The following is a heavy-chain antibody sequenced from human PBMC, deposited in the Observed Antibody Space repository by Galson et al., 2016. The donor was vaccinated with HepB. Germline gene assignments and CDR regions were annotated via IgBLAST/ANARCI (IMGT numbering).Heavy chain of an antibody. Sequence: SVKVSCKASGYRFTDYALHWVRQAPGQSLEWLGWIFVGSGNTKISQRFQDRVTITRDTSASTANMEVTRLTSEDTATYYCVRKGGEKIRWGWEHGNWYFDVWGRGSLVIVTS. CDR3: VRKGGEKIRWGWEHGNWYFDV. D-gene: IGHD2/OR15-2a*01. CDR1: GYRFTDYA. V-gene: IGHV1-3*01. J-gene: IGHJ2*01. CDR2: IFVGSGNT.